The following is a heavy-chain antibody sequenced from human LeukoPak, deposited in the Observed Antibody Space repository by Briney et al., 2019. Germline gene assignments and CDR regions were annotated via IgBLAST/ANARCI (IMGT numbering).Heavy chain of an antibody. V-gene: IGHV4-39*07. Sequence: SETLSLTCTVSGGSISSSSYYWGWIRQPPGKGLEWIGSIYYSGSTYYNPSLKGRVTISVDTSKNQFSLKLSSVTAADTAVYYCASLKNYYDSSGYLVTDAFDIWGQGTMVTVSS. CDR3: ASLKNYYDSSGYLVTDAFDI. CDR2: IYYSGST. D-gene: IGHD3-22*01. CDR1: GGSISSSSYY. J-gene: IGHJ3*02.